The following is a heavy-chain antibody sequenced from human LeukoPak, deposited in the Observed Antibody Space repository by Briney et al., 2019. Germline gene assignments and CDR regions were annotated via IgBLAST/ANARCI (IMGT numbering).Heavy chain of an antibody. D-gene: IGHD6-19*01. CDR2: FDPEDGET. Sequence: ASVKVSCKVSGYTLTELSMHWVRQALGKGLEWMGGFDPEDGETIYAQKFQGRVTMTEDTSTDTAYMELSSLRSEDTAVYYCVTSRASGWYFRGYFDYWGQGTLVTVSP. CDR3: VTSRASGWYFRGYFDY. CDR1: GYTLTELS. J-gene: IGHJ4*02. V-gene: IGHV1-24*01.